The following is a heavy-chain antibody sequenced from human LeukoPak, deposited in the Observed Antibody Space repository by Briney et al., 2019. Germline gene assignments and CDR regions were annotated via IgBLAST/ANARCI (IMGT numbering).Heavy chain of an antibody. CDR3: ARVRSSSWYDYYYYYMDV. CDR2: INWDGGST. V-gene: IGHV3-20*04. Sequence: GGSLRLSCAASGFTFSTYALSWVRQAPGKGLEWVSGINWDGGSTGYADSVKGRFTISRDNAKNSLYLQMNSLRAEDTALYYCARVRSSSWYDYYYYYMDVWGKGTTVTVSS. D-gene: IGHD6-13*01. J-gene: IGHJ6*03. CDR1: GFTFSTYA.